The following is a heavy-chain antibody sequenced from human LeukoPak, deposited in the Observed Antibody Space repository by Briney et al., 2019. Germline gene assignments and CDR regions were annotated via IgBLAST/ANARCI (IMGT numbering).Heavy chain of an antibody. CDR3: ARCAVPAAKIGRGNWFDP. V-gene: IGHV1-2*02. D-gene: IGHD2-2*01. CDR2: INPNSGGT. J-gene: IGHJ5*02. CDR1: GYTFTGYY. Sequence: ASVKVSCKASGYTFTGYYMHWVRQAPGQGREGMGWINPNSGGTNYAQKFQGRVTMTRDTVISTAYMELSRLRSDDTAVYYCARCAVPAAKIGRGNWFDPWGQGTLVTVSS.